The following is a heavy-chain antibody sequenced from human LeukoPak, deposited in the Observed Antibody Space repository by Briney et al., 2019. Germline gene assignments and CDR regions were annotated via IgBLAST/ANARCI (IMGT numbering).Heavy chain of an antibody. D-gene: IGHD2-2*01. CDR2: ISAYNGNT. V-gene: IGHV1-18*01. CDR1: GYTFTSYG. CDR3: ARLLANCSSTSCYAY. Sequence: APVKVSCTASGYTFTSYGISWVRQAPGQGLEWMGWISAYNGNTNYAQKLQGRVTMTTDTSTSTAYMELRSLRSDDTAVYYCARLLANCSSTSCYAYWGQGTLVTVSS. J-gene: IGHJ4*02.